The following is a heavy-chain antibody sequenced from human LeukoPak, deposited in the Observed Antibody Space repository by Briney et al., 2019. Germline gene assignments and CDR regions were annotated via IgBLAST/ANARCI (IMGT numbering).Heavy chain of an antibody. CDR2: FDPEDCET. Sequence: GASVKVSCKVSGYTLTELSTHWVRQAPGNGLEWLGGFDPEDCETIYAQKFQGRDTMPEDTSTDTAYTEQSSLRSEDTAVYYCATAPPVVGATHNWGRGYYYMDVWGKGTTVTVAS. V-gene: IGHV1-24*01. D-gene: IGHD1-26*01. J-gene: IGHJ6*03. CDR1: GYTLTELS. CDR3: ATAPPVVGATHNWGRGYYYMDV.